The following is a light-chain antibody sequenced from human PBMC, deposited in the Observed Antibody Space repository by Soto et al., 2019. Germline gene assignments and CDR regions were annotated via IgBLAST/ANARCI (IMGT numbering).Light chain of an antibody. J-gene: IGKJ1*01. CDR1: QTVSSSY. Sequence: EIVLTQSPGTLSLSPGERATLSCRASQTVSSSYLAWYQQKPGQAPRLLIYGASTRAAGIPDRFSGSGSGTDFTLTISRLEPEDFVVYYCQQYGRSPPVKFGQGTKVEIK. CDR3: QQYGRSPPVK. CDR2: GAS. V-gene: IGKV3-20*01.